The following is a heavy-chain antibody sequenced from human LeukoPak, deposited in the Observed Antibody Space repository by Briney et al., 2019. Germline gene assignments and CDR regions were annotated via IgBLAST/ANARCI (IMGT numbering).Heavy chain of an antibody. J-gene: IGHJ4*02. CDR1: GYTFTSYD. CDR2: MNPNSGNT. Sequence: ASVKVSRKASGYTFTSYDINWVRQATGQGLEWMGWMNPNSGNTGYAQKLQGRVTMTTDTSTSTAYMELRSLRSDDTAVYYCARDHTVVTPEADYWGQGTLVTVSS. CDR3: ARDHTVVTPEADY. D-gene: IGHD4-23*01. V-gene: IGHV1-8*01.